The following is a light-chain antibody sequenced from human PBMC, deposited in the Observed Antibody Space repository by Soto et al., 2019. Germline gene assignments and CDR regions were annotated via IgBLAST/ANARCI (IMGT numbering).Light chain of an antibody. CDR2: GAS. J-gene: IGKJ5*01. CDR3: QQYWCSPF. Sequence: EIVLTQSPGTLSLSPGERATLSCRASQSVSSSYLAWYQQKPGQAPRLLIYGASSRATGIPDRFSGSGSGTDFTLTISRLKPKDFEVYYCQQYWCSPFFSQGTRLEIK. CDR1: QSVSSSY. V-gene: IGKV3-20*01.